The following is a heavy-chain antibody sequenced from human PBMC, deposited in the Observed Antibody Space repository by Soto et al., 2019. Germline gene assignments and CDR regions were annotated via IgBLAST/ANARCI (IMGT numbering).Heavy chain of an antibody. J-gene: IGHJ3*02. CDR3: ATNQYSSGWYEAFDI. CDR1: GYTLTELS. CDR2: FDPEDGET. D-gene: IGHD6-19*01. Sequence: GSSVKVSCKVSGYTLTELSMHWVRQAPGKGLEWMGGFDPEDGETIYAQKFQGRVTMTEDTSTDTAYMELSSLRSEDTAVYYCATNQYSSGWYEAFDIWGQGTMVTVSS. V-gene: IGHV1-24*01.